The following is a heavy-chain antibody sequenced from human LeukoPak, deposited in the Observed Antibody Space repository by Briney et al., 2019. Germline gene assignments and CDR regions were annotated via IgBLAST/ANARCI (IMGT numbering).Heavy chain of an antibody. CDR1: GFSFSSYN. CDR3: ARDRKVAGMIDAFDV. D-gene: IGHD6-19*01. CDR2: IGSSTSI. Sequence: GGSLRLSCAASGFSFSSYNMNWVRQAPGKGLEWISFIGSSTSIYYADSVKGRFTISRDNARNSLSLHMSSLRAEDTAVYYCARDRKVAGMIDAFDVWGQGTIVTVSS. V-gene: IGHV3-69-1*01. J-gene: IGHJ3*01.